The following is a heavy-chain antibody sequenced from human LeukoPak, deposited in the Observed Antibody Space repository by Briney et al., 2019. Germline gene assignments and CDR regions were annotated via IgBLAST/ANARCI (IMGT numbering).Heavy chain of an antibody. CDR2: ISSSSSYI. CDR1: GFTFSSYS. Sequence: GGSLRLSCAASGFTFSSYSMNWVRQAPGKGLEWVSSISSSSSYIYYADSVKGRFTISRDNAKNSLYLQMNSLRAEDTALYYCAKDYDGYNFGYWGQGTLVTVSS. V-gene: IGHV3-21*04. CDR3: AKDYDGYNFGY. J-gene: IGHJ4*02. D-gene: IGHD5-24*01.